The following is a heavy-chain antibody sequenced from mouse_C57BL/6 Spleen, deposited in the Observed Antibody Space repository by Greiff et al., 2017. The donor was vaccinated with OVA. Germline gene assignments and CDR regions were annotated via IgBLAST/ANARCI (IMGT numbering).Heavy chain of an antibody. CDR1: GFTFSSYA. J-gene: IGHJ1*03. Sequence: EVKVVESGGGLVKPGGSLKLSCAASGFTFSSYAMSWVRQTPEKRLEWVATISDGGSYTYYPDNVKGRFTISRDNAKNNLYLQMSHLKSEDTAMYYCAREKLGNLRGYFDVWGTGTTVTVSS. D-gene: IGHD3-2*02. CDR2: ISDGGSYT. V-gene: IGHV5-4*01. CDR3: AREKLGNLRGYFDV.